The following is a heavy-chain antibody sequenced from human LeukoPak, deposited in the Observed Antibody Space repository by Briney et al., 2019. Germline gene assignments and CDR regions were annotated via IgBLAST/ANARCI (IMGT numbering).Heavy chain of an antibody. D-gene: IGHD5-12*01. Sequence: PGGSLRLSCAASGFTFSSYAMPWVRQAPGKGLEWVAVISYDGSNKYYADSVKGRFTISRDNSKNTLYLQMNSLRAEDTAVYYCASTHPWDIVASYWGQGTLVTVSS. CDR1: GFTFSSYA. CDR2: ISYDGSNK. V-gene: IGHV3-30-3*01. J-gene: IGHJ4*02. CDR3: ASTHPWDIVASY.